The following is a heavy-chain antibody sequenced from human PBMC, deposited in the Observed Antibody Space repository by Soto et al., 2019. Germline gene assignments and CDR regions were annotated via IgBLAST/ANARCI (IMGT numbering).Heavy chain of an antibody. Sequence: ASVKVSCKASGYNFSDYYIHWVRQAPGQGLEWLGWVSPKSGGTNYAQKFKGRVTMTRDTSSNTVYMDLSGLKSDDTAVFYCAREISGGGTLNWFDPWGQGTLITVSS. D-gene: IGHD2-8*02. CDR2: VSPKSGGT. CDR3: AREISGGGTLNWFDP. V-gene: IGHV1-2*02. J-gene: IGHJ5*02. CDR1: GYNFSDYY.